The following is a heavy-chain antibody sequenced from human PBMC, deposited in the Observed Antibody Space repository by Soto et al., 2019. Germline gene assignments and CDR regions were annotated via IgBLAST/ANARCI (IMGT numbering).Heavy chain of an antibody. CDR1: EFTFSTYS. CDR3: ARFYGSGTGH. V-gene: IGHV3-48*01. CDR2: INAVSTTI. D-gene: IGHD3-10*01. J-gene: IGHJ4*02. Sequence: EVQLVESGGGLVQPVGSLRLSCVISEFTFSTYSMNWVCQAPGKGLEWVSYINAVSTTIFYADSVKGRFTVSRDNAKNSLFLQMNSLRVEDTAIYYCARFYGSGTGHWGQGTLVTVSS.